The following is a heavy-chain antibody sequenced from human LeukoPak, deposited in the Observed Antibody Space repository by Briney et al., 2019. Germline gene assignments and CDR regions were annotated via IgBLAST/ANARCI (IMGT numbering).Heavy chain of an antibody. Sequence: GGSLRLSCAASGFTFSSYAMHWVRQAPGKGLEWVSYISSSGSTIYYADSVKGRFTISRDNAKNSLYLQMDSLRVEDTAVYYCAELGITMIGGVWGKGTTVTISS. CDR2: ISSSGSTI. J-gene: IGHJ6*04. CDR3: AELGITMIGGV. V-gene: IGHV3-48*03. D-gene: IGHD3-10*02. CDR1: GFTFSSYA.